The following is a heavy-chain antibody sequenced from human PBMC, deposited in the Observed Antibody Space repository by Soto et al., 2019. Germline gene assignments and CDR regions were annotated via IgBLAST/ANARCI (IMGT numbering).Heavy chain of an antibody. V-gene: IGHV3-7*03. J-gene: IGHJ6*02. D-gene: IGHD3-3*01. CDR1: GFTFSSYW. Sequence: EVQLVESGGGLVQPGGSLRLSCAASGFTFSSYWMSWVRQAPGKGLEWVANIKQDGSEKYYVDSVKGRFTISRDNAKNSLYLQMNSLRAEDTAVYYCARDPNPYYDFWSGPSWNYYGMDVWGQGTTVTVSS. CDR3: ARDPNPYYDFWSGPSWNYYGMDV. CDR2: IKQDGSEK.